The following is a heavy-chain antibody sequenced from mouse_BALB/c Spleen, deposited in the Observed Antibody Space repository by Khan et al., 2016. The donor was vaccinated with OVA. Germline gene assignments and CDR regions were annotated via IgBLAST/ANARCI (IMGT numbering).Heavy chain of an antibody. D-gene: IGHD1-1*01. Sequence: VQLKESGPELVKPGASVKISCKASGYSFTGYFMNWVMQSHGKSLEWIGRINPHIGETLYNQKFRDKATLTVDESSSTAHIEVRSLASEDSAVYYCARTYGSDFDYWGQGTTLTVSS. CDR1: GYSFTGYF. V-gene: IGHV1-20*02. CDR3: ARTYGSDFDY. J-gene: IGHJ2*01. CDR2: INPHIGET.